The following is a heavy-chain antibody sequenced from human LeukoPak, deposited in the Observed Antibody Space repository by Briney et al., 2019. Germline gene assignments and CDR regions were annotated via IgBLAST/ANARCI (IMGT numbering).Heavy chain of an antibody. J-gene: IGHJ5*02. CDR2: IKTDGSEK. CDR1: GFTFSSYW. D-gene: IGHD3-9*01. V-gene: IGHV3-7*03. CDR3: ARDYTGYFP. Sequence: GGSLRLSCEASGFTFSSYWMSWVRQAPGKGLEWVANIKTDGSEKYYADSVKGRFTISRDNAKNSLYLQMNSLRAEDTAVYYCARDYTGYFPWGQGTLVIVSS.